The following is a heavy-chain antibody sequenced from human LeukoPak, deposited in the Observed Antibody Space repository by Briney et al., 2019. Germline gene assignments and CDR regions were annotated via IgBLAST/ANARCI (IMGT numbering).Heavy chain of an antibody. CDR1: GGSISSYY. Sequence: SETLSLTCTVSGGSISSYYWSWIRQPAGKGLEWIGRIYTSGSTNYNPSLKSRVTMSVDTSKNQFSLKLSSVTAADTAVYYCARGPGDIVVVPAATEPEYYFDYWGQGTLVTVSS. CDR2: IYTSGST. J-gene: IGHJ4*02. CDR3: ARGPGDIVVVPAATEPEYYFDY. V-gene: IGHV4-4*07. D-gene: IGHD2-2*01.